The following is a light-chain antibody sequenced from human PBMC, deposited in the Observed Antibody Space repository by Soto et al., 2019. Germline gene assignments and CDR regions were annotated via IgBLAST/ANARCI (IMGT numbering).Light chain of an antibody. Sequence: QSALTQPASVSGSPGQSITISCTGTSSDVGAYNYVSWYQQEPGKAPQLMIHDVSHRPSGVSNRCSGSKSGNTASLTISGLQAEDEADYYCRSYTSSDTKVFGTRTKVTVL. CDR2: DVS. CDR1: SSDVGAYNY. V-gene: IGLV2-14*03. CDR3: RSYTSSDTKV. J-gene: IGLJ1*01.